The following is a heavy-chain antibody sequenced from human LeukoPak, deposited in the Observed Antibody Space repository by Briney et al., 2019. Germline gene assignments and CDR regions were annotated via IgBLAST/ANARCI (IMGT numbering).Heavy chain of an antibody. J-gene: IGHJ4*02. Sequence: GGSLRLSHASSVHTLNFFTLHWVSHAPGKGLEWVSHIRRKSVVTSYADSVKGRFTIPGDKRKQSLFIHTDSLRTEDNALYYCAKEYDCNGDCYTALDSWGQGTLVTVS. V-gene: IGHV3-43*01. CDR2: IRRKSVVT. CDR1: VHTLNFFT. D-gene: IGHD2-21*02. CDR3: AKEYDCNGDCYTALDS.